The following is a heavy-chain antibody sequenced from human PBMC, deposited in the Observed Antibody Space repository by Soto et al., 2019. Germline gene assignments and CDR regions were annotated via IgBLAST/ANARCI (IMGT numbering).Heavy chain of an antibody. CDR1: GDSMTNDN. Sequence: SETLSLTCIVSGDSMTNDNWTRIRRPPGKGLEWIGYIYYSGKTEYNPSLQSRVSISIDTSRKQFSLNLSSVTAPATPMSYCARSYLGGNFDYWGQGTLVTVSS. V-gene: IGHV4-59*01. D-gene: IGHD2-15*01. CDR3: ARSYLGGNFDY. J-gene: IGHJ4*01. CDR2: IYYSGKT.